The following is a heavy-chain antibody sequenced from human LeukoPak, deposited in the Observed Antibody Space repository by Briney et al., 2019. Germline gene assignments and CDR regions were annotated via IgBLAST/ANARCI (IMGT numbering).Heavy chain of an antibody. CDR2: LSYDGSKK. D-gene: IGHD7-27*01. V-gene: IGHV3-30*04. CDR1: GFTFSTYA. J-gene: IGHJ3*02. Sequence: GGSLRLSCAASGFTFSTYAMHWVRQAPGKGLEWMAVLSYDGSKKYYADSVKGRFTISRDNSRSMVWLQMNSLTAEDTAMYYCGRDLNWGAFDIRGLGTLVTVSS. CDR3: GRDLNWGAFDI.